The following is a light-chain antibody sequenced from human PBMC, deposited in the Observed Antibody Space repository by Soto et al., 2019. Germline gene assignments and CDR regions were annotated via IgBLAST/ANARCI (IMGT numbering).Light chain of an antibody. V-gene: IGKV4-1*01. J-gene: IGKJ1*01. CDR1: QDISNY. Sequence: DIQMTQSPSSLSASVGDRVTITCQASQDISNYLTWYQQKPGQPPKLLFYWASTREFGVPDRFSGSGSGTDFTLTISSLQAEDVALYYCQQYYSTPRTFGHGTAVEIK. CDR3: QQYYSTPRT. CDR2: WAS.